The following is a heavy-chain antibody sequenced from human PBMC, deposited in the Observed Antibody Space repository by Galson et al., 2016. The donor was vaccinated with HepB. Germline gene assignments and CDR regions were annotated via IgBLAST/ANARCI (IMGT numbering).Heavy chain of an antibody. CDR3: VRDKVTPGTNWFDP. J-gene: IGHJ5*02. D-gene: IGHD4-11*01. CDR1: GFTFSSYW. Sequence: SLRLSCAASGFTFSSYWMHWVRRAPGEGLVWVSHISGDGSSTHYGDSVKGRFTVSRDNSKTTRYLQMNSLRSEDTAVYYCVRDKVTPGTNWFDPWGQGTLVTVSS. V-gene: IGHV3-74*01. CDR2: ISGDGSST.